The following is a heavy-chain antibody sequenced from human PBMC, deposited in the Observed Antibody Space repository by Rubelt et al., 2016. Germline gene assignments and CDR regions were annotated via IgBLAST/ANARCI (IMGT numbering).Heavy chain of an antibody. J-gene: IGHJ4*02. V-gene: IGHV4-34*10. CDR1: GGSFSGYY. CDR3: ARASITMVRGVRGFDY. Sequence: QVQLQESGPGLVKPSETLSLTCAVYGGSFSGYYWSWVRQPPGKGLEWIGSIYHSGSTYYNPSLKCRGTLSGDRSKNQCSLRLRSVTAADTAVYYCARASITMVRGVRGFDYWGQGTLVTVSS. D-gene: IGHD3-10*01. CDR2: IYHSGST.